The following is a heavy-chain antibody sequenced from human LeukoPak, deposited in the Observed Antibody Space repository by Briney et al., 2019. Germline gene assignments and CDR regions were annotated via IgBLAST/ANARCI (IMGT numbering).Heavy chain of an antibody. Sequence: GGSLRLSCAASGFTFSSYSMNWVRQAPGKGLEWISSISSSSSYIYYADSVKGRFTISRDNAKNSLYLQMNSLRAEDTAVYYCARAAVEAGAFDIWGQGTMVTVSS. J-gene: IGHJ3*02. D-gene: IGHD6-19*01. V-gene: IGHV3-21*01. CDR1: GFTFSSYS. CDR3: ARAAVEAGAFDI. CDR2: ISSSSSYI.